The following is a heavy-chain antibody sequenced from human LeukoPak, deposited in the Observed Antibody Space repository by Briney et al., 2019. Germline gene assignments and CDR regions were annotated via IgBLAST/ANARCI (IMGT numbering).Heavy chain of an antibody. CDR3: ARGWGYSGYPTGFDF. J-gene: IGHJ4*02. V-gene: IGHV4-30-2*01. CDR1: GGSISSGGYY. CDR2: IYHSGST. D-gene: IGHD5-12*01. Sequence: SETLSLTCTVSGGSISSGGYYWSWIRQPPGKGLEWIGYIYHSGSTYYNPSLKSRVTISVDRSRNQFSLKLSSVTAADTAVYYCARGWGYSGYPTGFDFWGQGTLVTVSS.